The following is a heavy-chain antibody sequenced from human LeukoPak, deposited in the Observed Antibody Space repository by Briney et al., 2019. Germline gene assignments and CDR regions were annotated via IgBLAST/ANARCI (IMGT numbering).Heavy chain of an antibody. CDR3: AKDPFGIYYDSSGYWHY. CDR2: ISGSGGST. D-gene: IGHD3-22*01. CDR1: GFTFSSYA. J-gene: IGHJ4*02. V-gene: IGHV3-23*01. Sequence: GGSLRLSCAASGFTFSSYAKSWVRQAPGKGLEWVSAISGSGGSTYYADSVKGRFTISRDNSKNTLYLQMNSLRAEDTAVYYCAKDPFGIYYDSSGYWHYWGQGTLVTVSS.